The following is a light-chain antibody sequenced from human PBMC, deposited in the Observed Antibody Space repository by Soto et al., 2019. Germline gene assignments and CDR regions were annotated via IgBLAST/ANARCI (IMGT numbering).Light chain of an antibody. J-gene: IGKJ4*01. V-gene: IGKV1-5*01. CDR2: DASN. CDR1: QIISNT. CDR3: QQYHNYIT. Sequence: DILVTQSPSTLSMSLGDRVTISCRASQIISNTLTCYQQKTRRPANLLIYDASNRMVGVLESRFSGSGSGTEFTLTIIDLQPDDFATYYWQQYHNYITFGRGTRVEVK.